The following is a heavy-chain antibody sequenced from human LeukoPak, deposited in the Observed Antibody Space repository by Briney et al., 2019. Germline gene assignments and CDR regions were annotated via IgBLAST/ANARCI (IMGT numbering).Heavy chain of an antibody. Sequence: PGGSLRLSCAVSGFTVSSNYMSWVRQAPGKGLEWVSVIYSGCSTYYAHSVKGRFTISRDNSKNTLYLQMNNLRAEDTAVYYCARGYSYGYARYFDYWGQGTLITVSS. D-gene: IGHD5-18*01. CDR2: IYSGCST. J-gene: IGHJ4*02. V-gene: IGHV3-66*01. CDR1: GFTVSSNY. CDR3: ARGYSYGYARYFDY.